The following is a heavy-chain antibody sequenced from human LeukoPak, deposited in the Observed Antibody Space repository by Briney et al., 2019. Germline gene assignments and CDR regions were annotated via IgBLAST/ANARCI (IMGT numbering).Heavy chain of an antibody. CDR2: ISGSGRNM. Sequence: GGSLRLSCAASGFTFSSYSMTWVRQAPGKGLEWVSSISGSGRNMYYGVAVTGRFTISRDNAENSVSLQMNSLKADDTAVYYCVRGNSGPEEPDNWGQGTLVTVSS. V-gene: IGHV3-21*01. CDR3: VRGNSGPEEPDN. J-gene: IGHJ4*02. D-gene: IGHD6-19*01. CDR1: GFTFSSYS.